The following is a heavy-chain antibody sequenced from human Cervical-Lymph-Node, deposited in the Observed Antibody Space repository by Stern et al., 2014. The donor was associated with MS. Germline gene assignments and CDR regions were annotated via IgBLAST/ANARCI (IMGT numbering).Heavy chain of an antibody. J-gene: IGHJ4*01. D-gene: IGHD2/OR15-2a*01. CDR2: IYYSGST. Sequence: VQLVESGPGLVKPSETLSLTCPVSGGSITNAYWSWIPQPPGKGLPWHGYIYYSGSTNSNPSLNSRVTTSVDTSKNQYSLKMSSVTAAHTAVYYCARDKGMFFLWGQGTLVTVSS. CDR1: GGSITNAY. V-gene: IGHV4-59*01. CDR3: ARDKGMFFL.